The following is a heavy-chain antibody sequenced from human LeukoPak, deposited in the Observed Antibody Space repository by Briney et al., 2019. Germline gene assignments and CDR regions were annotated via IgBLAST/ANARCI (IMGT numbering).Heavy chain of an antibody. Sequence: SETLSLTCTVSGGSISTYYGNWIRQAPGKGLGWIGYIYYSGSTNYNPSLKSRVAMSVDTSRNQFSLKLSSVTAADTAVYYCARAQVDYNNGPGSRGYYSYGMDVWGRGTTVTVSS. V-gene: IGHV4-59*01. CDR2: IYYSGST. J-gene: IGHJ6*02. D-gene: IGHD4-11*01. CDR3: ARAQVDYNNGPGSRGYYSYGMDV. CDR1: GGSISTYY.